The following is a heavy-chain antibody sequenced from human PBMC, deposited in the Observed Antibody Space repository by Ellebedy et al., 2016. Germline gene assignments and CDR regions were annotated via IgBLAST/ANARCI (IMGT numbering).Heavy chain of an antibody. CDR1: GDSVSSNSAA. CDR2: TFYRSKWYN. J-gene: IGHJ4*02. CDR3: ASDRDNGGYLSLGFDY. D-gene: IGHD3-22*01. Sequence: SQTLSLTCXISGDSVSSNSAAWNWIRQSPSRGLEWLGRTFYRSKWYNDYAVSVKSRMTIYPDTSKNQFSLQLNSVTPEDTAVYYCASDRDNGGYLSLGFDYWGQGTLVTVSS. V-gene: IGHV6-1*01.